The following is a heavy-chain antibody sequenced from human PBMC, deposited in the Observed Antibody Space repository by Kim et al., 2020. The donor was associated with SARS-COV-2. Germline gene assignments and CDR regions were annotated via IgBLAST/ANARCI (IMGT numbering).Heavy chain of an antibody. Sequence: ANYGKKFQGRVTITPDESTGPAYMELSSLRSEDTAVYYWARATHARRFDYWGQGTLVTVSS. J-gene: IGHJ4*02. CDR3: ARATHARRFDY. V-gene: IGHV1-69*01. CDR2: A. D-gene: IGHD6-6*01.